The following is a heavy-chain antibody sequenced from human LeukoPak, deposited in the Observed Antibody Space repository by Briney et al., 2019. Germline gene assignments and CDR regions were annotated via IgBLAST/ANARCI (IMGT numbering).Heavy chain of an antibody. CDR2: IIPILGIA. J-gene: IGHJ3*02. CDR3: ARGGGAYGAFDI. V-gene: IGHV1-69*04. Sequence: ASVKVSCKASGGTFSSYAISWVRQAPGQGLEWMGRIIPILGIANYAQKFQGRVTITADKSTSTAYMELSSLRSEDTAVYYCARGGGAYGAFDIWGQGTMVTVSS. D-gene: IGHD4-17*01. CDR1: GGTFSSYA.